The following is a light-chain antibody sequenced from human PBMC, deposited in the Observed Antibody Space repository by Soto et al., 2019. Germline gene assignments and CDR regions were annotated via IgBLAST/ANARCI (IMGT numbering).Light chain of an antibody. CDR3: QQYGSSPRT. CDR1: QNVGSRY. V-gene: IGKV3-20*01. J-gene: IGKJ1*01. CDR2: GTS. Sequence: IGLTQSPGTLSLSPGERATLSCRASQNVGSRYLAWYQQKPGQAPRLLIYGTSNRATGIPDRFSGSGSGTDFSLTISSLEPGDLAVYYCQQYGSSPRTFGQGTKVEI.